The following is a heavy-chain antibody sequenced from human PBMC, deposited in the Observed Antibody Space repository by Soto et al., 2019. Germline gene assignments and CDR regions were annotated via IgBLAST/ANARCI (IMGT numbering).Heavy chain of an antibody. CDR2: IKEAAREE. Sequence: EVQLVQSGGDLVQPGGSLRLSCVASGFTFSTYWMTWVRQAPGMGLEWVAGIKEAAREEVYVGSVKGRFSISRDNAKNSLYLQLNSLRAEDAAVYYCATAISAPFSNFDSWGQGSLVTVSS. V-gene: IGHV3-7*01. CDR3: ATAISAPFSNFDS. D-gene: IGHD2-2*01. J-gene: IGHJ4*02. CDR1: GFTFSTYW.